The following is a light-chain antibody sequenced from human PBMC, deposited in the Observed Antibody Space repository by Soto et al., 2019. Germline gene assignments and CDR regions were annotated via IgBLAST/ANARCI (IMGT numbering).Light chain of an antibody. CDR1: QSVSSS. J-gene: IGKJ5*01. Sequence: EIVLTQSPATLSLSPGQIATLSCRASQSVSSSFAWYQQKPGQSPRLLIYDTSNRATGIPARFSGSGSGTDFTLTISSLEPEDFAVYYCQQSTNWRITFGQGTRLEIK. CDR2: DTS. CDR3: QQSTNWRIT. V-gene: IGKV3-11*01.